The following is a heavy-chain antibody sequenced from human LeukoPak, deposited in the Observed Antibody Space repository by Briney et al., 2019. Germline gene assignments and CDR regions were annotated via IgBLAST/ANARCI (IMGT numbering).Heavy chain of an antibody. CDR3: ARLRSWYYFDY. V-gene: IGHV4-34*01. CDR1: GGSFSGYY. CDR2: INHSGST. J-gene: IGHJ4*02. D-gene: IGHD6-13*01. Sequence: SETLSLTCAVYGGSFSGYYWSWIRQPPGKGLEWIGEINHSGSTNYNPSLMRRVTISVDTSKNQFSLKLSSVTAANTAVYYCARLRSWYYFDYWGQGTLVTVSS.